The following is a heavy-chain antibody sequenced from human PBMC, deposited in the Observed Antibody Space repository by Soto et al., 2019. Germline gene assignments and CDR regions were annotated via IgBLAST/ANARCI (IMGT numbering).Heavy chain of an antibody. D-gene: IGHD3-10*01. V-gene: IGHV4-4*01. CDR2: IYHSGTT. J-gene: IGHJ4*02. Sequence: QVQLQESGPGLVRPSGTLSLTCAVSGGSISSSKWWTWVRQPPGKGLEWIGGIYHSGTTSYIPSLKRPATISVDRCTNPLSLELTFETAADTAVYCSPTRIDGFGSYEYWGQRTLVTVSS. CDR3: PTRIDGFGSYEY. CDR1: GGSISSSKW.